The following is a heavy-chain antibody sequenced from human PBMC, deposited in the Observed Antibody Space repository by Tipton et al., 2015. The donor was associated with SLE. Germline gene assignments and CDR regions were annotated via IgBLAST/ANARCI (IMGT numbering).Heavy chain of an antibody. Sequence: TLSLTCTVSGGSIISGGYSWGWLRQHPVKGLEWIGYVDYSGRTYYNPSLTGRVTISVDTSKNQFSLKLSSVTAADTAVYYCARSESYYSALTYWGQGTLVTVSS. J-gene: IGHJ4*02. CDR1: GGSIISGGYS. CDR3: ARSESYYSALTY. V-gene: IGHV4-31*03. D-gene: IGHD1-26*01. CDR2: VDYSGRT.